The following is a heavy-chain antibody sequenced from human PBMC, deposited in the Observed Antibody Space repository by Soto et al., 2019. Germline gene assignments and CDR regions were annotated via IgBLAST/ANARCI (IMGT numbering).Heavy chain of an antibody. J-gene: IGHJ6*03. CDR3: ARRGYCSGGSCYIRMDV. CDR1: GFTFSDYY. V-gene: IGHV3-11*01. CDR2: ISSGGSAI. Sequence: QVQLVESGGGLVKPGGSLRLSCAASGFTFSDYYMTWIRQAPGKGLEWVSYISSGGSAIYYADSAKGRFTISRDNAKNSLYLQMNSLRGEDTAVYYCARRGYCSGGSCYIRMDVWGKGTTVTVSS. D-gene: IGHD2-15*01.